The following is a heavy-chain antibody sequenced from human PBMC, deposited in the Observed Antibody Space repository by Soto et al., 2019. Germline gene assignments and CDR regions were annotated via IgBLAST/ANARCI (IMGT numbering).Heavy chain of an antibody. CDR3: SGDFKNYYYSSGFQGSNP. J-gene: IGHJ5*02. CDR1: CGSISRGGYY. V-gene: IGHV4-31*03. D-gene: IGHD3-22*01. CDR2: IYYSGST. Sequence: SETLSLTCTVSCGSISRGGYYWRWIRQHPGKGLEWMGYIYYSGSTYYNPSLKSRVTISVRTSKNQFSLKLSSVNAADRAVYYCSGDFKNYYYSSGFQGSNPWGQGTLVTVSS.